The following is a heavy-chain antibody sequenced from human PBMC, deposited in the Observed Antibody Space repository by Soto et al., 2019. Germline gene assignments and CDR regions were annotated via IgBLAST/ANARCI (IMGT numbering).Heavy chain of an antibody. D-gene: IGHD5-12*01. CDR1: GFTFSSYA. V-gene: IGHV3-23*01. J-gene: IGHJ6*03. CDR3: AKSSGYVPMLYYYYMDV. Sequence: EVQLLESGGGLVQPGGSLRLSCAASGFTFSSYAMSWVRQAPGKGLEWVSAISGSGGSTYYADSVKGRFTISRDNSKNTLYLQMNSLRAEDTAVYYCAKSSGYVPMLYYYYMDVWGKGTTVTVSS. CDR2: ISGSGGST.